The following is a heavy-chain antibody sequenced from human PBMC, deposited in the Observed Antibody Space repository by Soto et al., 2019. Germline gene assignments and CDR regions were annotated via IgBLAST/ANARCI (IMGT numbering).Heavy chain of an antibody. CDR1: GFTFSRYG. Sequence: GGSLRLSCAASGFTFSRYGMHWVRQATGKGLEWVAVISYDGSNKYYADSVKGRFTISRDNSKNTLYLQMNSLRAEDTAVYYCAKGSVVTPAGYYGMDVWGQGTTVTVSS. V-gene: IGHV3-30*18. CDR3: AKGSVVTPAGYYGMDV. D-gene: IGHD3-22*01. CDR2: ISYDGSNK. J-gene: IGHJ6*02.